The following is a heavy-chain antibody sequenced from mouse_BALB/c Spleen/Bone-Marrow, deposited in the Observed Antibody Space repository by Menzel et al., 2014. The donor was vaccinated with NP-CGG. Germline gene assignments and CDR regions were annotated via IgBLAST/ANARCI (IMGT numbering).Heavy chain of an antibody. J-gene: IGHJ1*01. CDR2: INPYNDGT. D-gene: IGHD2-2*01. Sequence: EVKLVESGPELVKPGASVKMSCKASGYTFTSYVMHWVKQKPGQGLEWIGYINPYNDGTKYNEKFKGKATLTSDKSSSTAYMELSSLTSEGSAVYYCARSLYGYDWYFDVWGAGTTVTVSS. CDR3: ARSLYGYDWYFDV. CDR1: GYTFTSYV. V-gene: IGHV1-14*01.